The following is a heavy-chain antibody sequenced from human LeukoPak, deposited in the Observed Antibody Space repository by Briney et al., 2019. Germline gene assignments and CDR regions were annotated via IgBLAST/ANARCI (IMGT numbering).Heavy chain of an antibody. CDR3: AKDSRRSTYYDILTGYYPSGFDY. J-gene: IGHJ4*02. Sequence: GRSLRLSCAASGFTFSSYGMHWVRQAPSKGLEWVAVISYDGSNKYYADSVKGRFTISRDNSKNTLYLQMNSLRAEDTAVYYCAKDSRRSTYYDILTGYYPSGFDYWGQGTLVTVSS. D-gene: IGHD3-9*01. V-gene: IGHV3-30*18. CDR1: GFTFSSYG. CDR2: ISYDGSNK.